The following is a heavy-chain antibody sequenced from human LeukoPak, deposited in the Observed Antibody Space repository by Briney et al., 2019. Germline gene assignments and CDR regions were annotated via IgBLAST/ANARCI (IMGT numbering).Heavy chain of an antibody. D-gene: IGHD5-12*01. CDR2: ISWDGGSS. CDR1: GFKFDDYA. Sequence: GGSLRLSRTASGFKFDDYAMDWVRQVPGKGLEWVSLISWDGGSSYYADSVKGRFTISRDNSKNTLYLQMNSLRADDTALYYCAKNEVWWLPDSWGQGTLVTVSS. CDR3: AKNEVWWLPDS. J-gene: IGHJ4*02. V-gene: IGHV3-43D*03.